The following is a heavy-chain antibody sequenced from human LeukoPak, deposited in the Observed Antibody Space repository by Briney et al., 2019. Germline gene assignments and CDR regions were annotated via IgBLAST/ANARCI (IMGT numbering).Heavy chain of an antibody. V-gene: IGHV3-7*01. Sequence: GGSLRLXCAASGFTFSSYWMSWVRQAPGKGLEWVANIKQDGSEKYYVDSVKGRFTISRDNAKNSLYLQMNSLRAEDTAVYYCARALLLDYYDSSGYSDYWGQGTLVTVSS. CDR2: IKQDGSEK. J-gene: IGHJ4*02. D-gene: IGHD3-22*01. CDR3: ARALLLDYYDSSGYSDY. CDR1: GFTFSSYW.